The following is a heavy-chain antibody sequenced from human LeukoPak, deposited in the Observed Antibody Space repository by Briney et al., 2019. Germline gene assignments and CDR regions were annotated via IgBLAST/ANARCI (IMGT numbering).Heavy chain of an antibody. CDR2: ISWNSGSI. CDR3: AKGYSSGWYDYYYMDV. Sequence: PGGSLRLSCAASGFTLDDYAMHWVRQAPGKGLEWVSGISWNSGSIGYADSVKGRFTISRDNAKNSLYLQMNSLRAEDMALYYCAKGYSSGWYDYYYMDVWGKGTTVTVSS. J-gene: IGHJ6*03. D-gene: IGHD6-19*01. CDR1: GFTLDDYA. V-gene: IGHV3-9*03.